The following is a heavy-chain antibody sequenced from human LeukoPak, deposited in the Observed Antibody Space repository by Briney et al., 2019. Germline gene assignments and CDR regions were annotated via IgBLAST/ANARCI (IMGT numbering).Heavy chain of an antibody. CDR1: GFTFSSYW. Sequence: GGSLRLSCAASGFTFSSYWMTWVRQAPGKGLEWVAKIKEGGSEEYYVDSVKGRFTISRDNAKSSLYLQMNSLTAEDTAVYFCARVFRPVDYWGQGTLVIVSS. J-gene: IGHJ4*02. D-gene: IGHD2/OR15-2a*01. CDR3: ARVFRPVDY. CDR2: IKEGGSEE. V-gene: IGHV3-7*03.